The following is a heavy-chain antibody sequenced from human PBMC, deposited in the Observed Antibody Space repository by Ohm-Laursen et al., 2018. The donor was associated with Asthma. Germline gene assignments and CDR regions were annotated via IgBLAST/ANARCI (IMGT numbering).Heavy chain of an antibody. CDR1: GFTFRSYA. V-gene: IGHV3-30-3*01. D-gene: IGHD3-3*01. CDR3: ARDVMEWYLPAFDF. Sequence: SLRLSCAASGFTFRSYAMHWVRQAPGKGLEWVAVGGSYYDGGLKYYADSVNGRFTVSRDDSKNTLYPQMNSLRPDDTAVYYCARDVMEWYLPAFDFWGQGTLVTVSS. J-gene: IGHJ4*02. CDR2: GGSYYDGGLK.